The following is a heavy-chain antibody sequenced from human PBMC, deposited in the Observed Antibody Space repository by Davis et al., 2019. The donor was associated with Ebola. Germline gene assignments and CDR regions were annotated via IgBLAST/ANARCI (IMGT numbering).Heavy chain of an antibody. CDR2: ISSSSLTT. CDR1: AFTFSSYT. J-gene: IGHJ4*02. V-gene: IGHV3-48*02. Sequence: GGSPRLSCVASAFTFSSYTMNWVRQAPGKGLEWLSYISSSSLTTYSADSVKGRFTISRDNAKNSLYLQMNSLRDEDTAVYYCATDRNWDFDYWGQGTLVTVSS. CDR3: ATDRNWDFDY. D-gene: IGHD7-27*01.